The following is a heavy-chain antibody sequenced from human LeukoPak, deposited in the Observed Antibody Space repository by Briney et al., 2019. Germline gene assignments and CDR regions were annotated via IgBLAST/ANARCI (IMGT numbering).Heavy chain of an antibody. V-gene: IGHV4-34*01. CDR2: INHSGST. Sequence: SETLSLTCAVYGGSFSGYYWSWIRQPPGKGLEWIGEINHSGSTNYSPSLKSRVTISVDTSKNQFSLKLSSVTAADTAVYYCARGSSTSCYTSWGQGTLITVSS. CDR1: GGSFSGYY. CDR3: ARGSSTSCYTS. D-gene: IGHD2-2*02. J-gene: IGHJ4*02.